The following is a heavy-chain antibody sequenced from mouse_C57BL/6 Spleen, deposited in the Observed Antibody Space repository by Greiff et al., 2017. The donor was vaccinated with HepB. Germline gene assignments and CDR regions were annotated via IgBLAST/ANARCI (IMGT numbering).Heavy chain of an antibody. CDR1: GFTFSDYY. D-gene: IGHD4-1*01. Sequence: DVKLVESGGGLVQPGGSLKLSCAASGFTFSDYYMYWVRQTPEKRLEWVAYISNGGGSTYYPDTVKGRFTISRDNAKNTLYLQMSRLKSEDTAMYYCARQNNWEGSWFAYWGQGTLVTVSA. CDR3: ARQNNWEGSWFAY. CDR2: ISNGGGST. J-gene: IGHJ3*01. V-gene: IGHV5-12*01.